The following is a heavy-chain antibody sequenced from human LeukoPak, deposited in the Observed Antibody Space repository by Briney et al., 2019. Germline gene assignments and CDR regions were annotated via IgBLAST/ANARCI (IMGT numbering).Heavy chain of an antibody. D-gene: IGHD1-26*01. J-gene: IGHJ4*02. CDR1: GYTFTIYD. CDR2: MNPNSGNT. Sequence: ASVKVSCKASGYTFTIYDINWVRQATGQGLEWMGWMNPNSGNTGYAQKFQGRVTMTRNASISTAYMELSSLRSEDTAVYYCVRVGATDFDYWGQGTLVTVSS. CDR3: VRVGATDFDY. V-gene: IGHV1-8*01.